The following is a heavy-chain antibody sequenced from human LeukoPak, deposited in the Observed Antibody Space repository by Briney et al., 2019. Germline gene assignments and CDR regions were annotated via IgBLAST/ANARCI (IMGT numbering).Heavy chain of an antibody. V-gene: IGHV4-59*01. CDR2: IYYSGST. CDR3: ARGVGAKAAFDI. J-gene: IGHJ3*02. D-gene: IGHD1-26*01. CDR1: GGSISSYY. Sequence: SETLSLTCTVSGGSISSYYWSWIRQPPGKGLEWIGYIYYSGSTNYNPSLKSRVTISVDTSKNQFSLKLTSVTAADTAVYYCARGVGAKAAFDIWGQGSMVTVSS.